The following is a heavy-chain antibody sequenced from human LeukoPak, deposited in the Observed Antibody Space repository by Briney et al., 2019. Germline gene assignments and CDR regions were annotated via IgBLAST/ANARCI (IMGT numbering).Heavy chain of an antibody. CDR1: GYSISSGYY. Sequence: SETLSLTCTVSGYSISSGYYWGWIRQPPGKGLEWIGSIYHSGSTYYNPSLKSRVTISVDTSKNQFSLKPSSVTAADTAVYYCARDTYYYDSSGSSAFDIWGQGTMVTVSS. J-gene: IGHJ3*02. D-gene: IGHD3-22*01. CDR3: ARDTYYYDSSGSSAFDI. CDR2: IYHSGST. V-gene: IGHV4-38-2*02.